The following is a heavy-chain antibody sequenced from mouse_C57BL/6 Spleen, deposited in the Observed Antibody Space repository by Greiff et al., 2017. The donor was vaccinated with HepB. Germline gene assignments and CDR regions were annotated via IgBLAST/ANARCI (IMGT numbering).Heavy chain of an antibody. CDR3: ARDDWDGGFDY. CDR2: INYDGSST. V-gene: IGHV5-16*01. Sequence: EVMLVESEGGLVQPGRSMKLSCTASGFTFSDYYMAWVRQVPEKGLEWVANINYDGSSTYYLDSLKSRFIISRDNAKNILYLQMSSLKSEDTATYYCARDDWDGGFDYWGQGTTLTVSS. J-gene: IGHJ2*01. D-gene: IGHD4-1*01. CDR1: GFTFSDYY.